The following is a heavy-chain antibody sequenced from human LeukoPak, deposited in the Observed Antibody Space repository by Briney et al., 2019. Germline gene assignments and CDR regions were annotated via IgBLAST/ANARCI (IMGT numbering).Heavy chain of an antibody. V-gene: IGHV4-59*08. D-gene: IGHD3-10*01. CDR2: IYYSGST. CDR1: GGSISSYY. J-gene: IGHJ2*01. Sequence: SETLSLTCTVSGGSISSYYWSWIRQPPGKGLEWIGYIYYSGSTNYNPSPKSRVTISVDTSKKQFSLKLSSVTAADTAVYYCARQVRNWYFDLWGRGTLVTVSS. CDR3: ARQVRNWYFDL.